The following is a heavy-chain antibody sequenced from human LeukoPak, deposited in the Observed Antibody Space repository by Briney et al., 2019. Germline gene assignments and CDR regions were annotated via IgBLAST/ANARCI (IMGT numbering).Heavy chain of an antibody. J-gene: IGHJ4*02. V-gene: IGHV3-48*03. CDR2: ITKSATTI. CDR1: GFTFSSYA. Sequence: GSLQLSCAASGFTFSSYAMNWVRQAPGKGLEWVSYITKSATTIYYADSVKGRFTISRDNAKNSLYLQMNSLRAEDTAVYYCVRDKDGYYDILTGYYRGPFDFWGQGTLVTVSS. D-gene: IGHD3-9*01. CDR3: VRDKDGYYDILTGYYRGPFDF.